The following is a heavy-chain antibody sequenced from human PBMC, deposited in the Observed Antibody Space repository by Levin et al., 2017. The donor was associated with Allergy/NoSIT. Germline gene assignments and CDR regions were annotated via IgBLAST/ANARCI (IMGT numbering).Heavy chain of an antibody. CDR3: ARDRGVPRNNDESGSQFREEWYFVL. D-gene: IGHD3-10*01. CDR2: ISSDGRNK. J-gene: IGHJ2*01. Sequence: PGGSLRLSCVASGFTFSRYAFHWVRQAPGKGLEWVAFISSDGRNKFSADSVKGRFTISRDNSKDTLYVQMNNLIAEDTAVYYCARDRGVPRNNDESGSQFREEWYFVLWGRGPLVTVST. CDR1: GFTFSRYA. V-gene: IGHV3-30*04.